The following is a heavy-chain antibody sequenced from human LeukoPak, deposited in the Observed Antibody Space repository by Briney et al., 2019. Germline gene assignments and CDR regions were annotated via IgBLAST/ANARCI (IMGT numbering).Heavy chain of an antibody. J-gene: IGHJ4*02. V-gene: IGHV4-59*08. CDR3: ARHSTYYYDSSYYFDY. CDR2: IYYSGGT. Sequence: KSSETLSLTCTVSGGSISSYYWSWIRQPPGKGLEWIGYIYYSGGTNYNPSLKSRVTISVDTSKNQFSLKLSSVTAADTAVYYCARHSTYYYDSSYYFDYWGQGTLVTVSS. CDR1: GGSISSYY. D-gene: IGHD3-22*01.